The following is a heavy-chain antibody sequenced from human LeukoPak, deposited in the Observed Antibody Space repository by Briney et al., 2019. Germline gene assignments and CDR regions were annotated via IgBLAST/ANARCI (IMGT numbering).Heavy chain of an antibody. J-gene: IGHJ2*01. V-gene: IGHV4-39*07. Sequence: SETLSLTCTVSGGSISSSSYYWGWIRQPPGKGLEWIGSIYYSGSTYYNPSLKSRVTISVDTSKNQFSLKLSSVTAADTAVYYCARGGITMIVVASTGYFDLWGRGTLVTVSS. CDR1: GGSISSSSYY. D-gene: IGHD3-22*01. CDR3: ARGGITMIVVASTGYFDL. CDR2: IYYSGST.